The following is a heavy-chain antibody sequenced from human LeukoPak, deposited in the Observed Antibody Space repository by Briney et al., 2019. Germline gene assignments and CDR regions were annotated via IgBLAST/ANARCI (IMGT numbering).Heavy chain of an antibody. CDR2: INPNSGGT. Sequence: ASVKVSCKASGYTFTCYYMHWVRQAPGQGLEWMGWINPNSGGTNYAQKFQGRVTMTRDTSISTAYMELSRLRSDDTAVYYCARAYDFWSGTASFSYWGQGTLVTVSS. D-gene: IGHD3-3*01. V-gene: IGHV1-2*02. J-gene: IGHJ4*02. CDR1: GYTFTCYY. CDR3: ARAYDFWSGTASFSY.